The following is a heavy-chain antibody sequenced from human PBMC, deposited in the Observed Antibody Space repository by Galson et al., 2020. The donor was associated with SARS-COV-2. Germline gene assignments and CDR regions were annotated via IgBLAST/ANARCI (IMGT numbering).Heavy chain of an antibody. CDR2: ISTSSHYI. Sequence: GESLKISCAVSGFTFSLYGMSWVRQAPGKGLEWVSSISTSSHYIYYADSVEGRFTISRDNAKNSLYLQMNSLRAEDSAVYYCARDTSWAMFGMDVWGQGTTVTVS. V-gene: IGHV3-21*01. CDR1: GFTFSLYG. CDR3: ARDTSWAMFGMDV. D-gene: IGHD1-26*01. J-gene: IGHJ6*02.